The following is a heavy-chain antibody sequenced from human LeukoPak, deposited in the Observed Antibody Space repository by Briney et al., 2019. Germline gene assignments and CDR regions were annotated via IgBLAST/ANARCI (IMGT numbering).Heavy chain of an antibody. CDR2: INPNSGGT. Sequence: ASVKVSCKASGYTFTGYYMHWVRQAPGQGLEWMGWINPNSGGTNYVQKFQGRVTMTRDTSISTAYMELSRLRSDDTAVYYCARDLPLTVTTSDYWGQGTLVTVSS. J-gene: IGHJ4*02. V-gene: IGHV1-2*02. D-gene: IGHD4-17*01. CDR1: GYTFTGYY. CDR3: ARDLPLTVTTSDY.